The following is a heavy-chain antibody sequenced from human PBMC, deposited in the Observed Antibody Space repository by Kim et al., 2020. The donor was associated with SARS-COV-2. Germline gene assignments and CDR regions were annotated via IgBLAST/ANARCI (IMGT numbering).Heavy chain of an antibody. J-gene: IGHJ6*02. CDR3: AKALRPDYYYYGMDV. V-gene: IGHV3-9*01. Sequence: GGSLRLSCAASGFTFDDYAMHWVRQAPGKGLEWVSGLSWNGGSITYADSVKGRFTISRDNAKNSLYLQMNSLRAEDTALYYCAKALRPDYYYYGMDVWGQGTTVTVSS. CDR1: GFTFDDYA. CDR2: LSWNGGSI.